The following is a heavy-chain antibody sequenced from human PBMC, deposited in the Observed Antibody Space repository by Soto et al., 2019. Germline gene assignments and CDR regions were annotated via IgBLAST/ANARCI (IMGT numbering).Heavy chain of an antibody. J-gene: IGHJ6*02. CDR2: INPSGGST. V-gene: IGHV1-46*01. D-gene: IGHD5-18*01. CDR3: ASRGYSDGENYYDYGMDV. CDR1: GYTFTSYY. Sequence: QVQLVQSGAEVKKPGASVKVSCKASGYTFTSYYMHWVRQAPGQGLEWMGIINPSGGSTSYAQKFQGGVTMTRDXXTXTXXMELSSLRSEDTAVYYCASRGYSDGENYYDYGMDVWGQGTTVTVSS.